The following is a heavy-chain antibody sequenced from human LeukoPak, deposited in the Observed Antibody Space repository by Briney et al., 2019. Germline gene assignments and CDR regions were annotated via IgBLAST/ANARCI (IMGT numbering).Heavy chain of an antibody. V-gene: IGHV3-11*01. CDR2: ISSSGSTI. J-gene: IGHJ3*02. Sequence: GGSLRLSCAASGFTFSDYYMSWIRQAPGKGLEWVSYISSSGSTIYYADSVKGRFTISRDNSKNTLYLQMNSLRAEDTAVYYCANLLWFGELNNPDAFDIWDQGTMVTVSS. CDR1: GFTFSDYY. CDR3: ANLLWFGELNNPDAFDI. D-gene: IGHD3-10*01.